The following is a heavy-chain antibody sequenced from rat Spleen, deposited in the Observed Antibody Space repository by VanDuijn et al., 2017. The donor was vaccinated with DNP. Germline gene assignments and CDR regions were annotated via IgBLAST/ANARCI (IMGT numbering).Heavy chain of an antibody. Sequence: EVQLVESGGGLVQPGRSLKLSCEASGFTFNNHGMAWVRQAPKKGLEWVATISYDGSSTYYRDSVKGRFTISRDNAKSTLYLQMDSLRSEDTATYYYARHCRVRYWYFDFWGPGTMVTVSS. J-gene: IGHJ1*01. CDR2: ISYDGSST. V-gene: IGHV5-7*01. CDR1: GFTFNNHG. D-gene: IGHD1-4*01. CDR3: ARHCRVRYWYFDF.